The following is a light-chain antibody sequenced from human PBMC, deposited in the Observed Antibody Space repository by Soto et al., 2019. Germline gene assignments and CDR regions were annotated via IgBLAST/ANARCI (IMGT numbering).Light chain of an antibody. J-gene: IGKJ4*01. Sequence: DIQMTHSPSSLSASVGDRVNITCQASQDIRTYLNWYQQKPGKAPKLLIYDASNLETGVPSRFSGSGSGTDFTFTISSLQPEDIATYYCQQYDNRLTFGGGTKVDIK. V-gene: IGKV1-33*01. CDR1: QDIRTY. CDR3: QQYDNRLT. CDR2: DAS.